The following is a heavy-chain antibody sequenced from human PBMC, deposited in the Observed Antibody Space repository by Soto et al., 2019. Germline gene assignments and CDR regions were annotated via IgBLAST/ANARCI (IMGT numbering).Heavy chain of an antibody. D-gene: IGHD3-22*01. Sequence: GGSLRLSCAASGFTFSSYAMHWVRQAPGRGLEWVAVISYDGTYKYYADSVKGRFTISRDNSKNTLYLQMNSLRVEDTAVYYCAREGLYDISVHYFDYWGQGTLVTVSS. J-gene: IGHJ4*02. CDR2: ISYDGTYK. CDR1: GFTFSSYA. V-gene: IGHV3-30-3*01. CDR3: AREGLYDISVHYFDY.